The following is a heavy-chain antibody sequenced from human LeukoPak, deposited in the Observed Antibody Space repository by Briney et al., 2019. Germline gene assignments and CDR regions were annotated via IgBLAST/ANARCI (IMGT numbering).Heavy chain of an antibody. V-gene: IGHV4-34*01. Sequence: SETLSLTCAVYGGSFSGYYWSWIRQPPGKGLEWIGEINHSGSTNYNPSLKSRVTISVDTSKNQFSLKLSSVTATDTAVYYCARGTRGYSYGPRHFDYWGQGTLVTVSS. J-gene: IGHJ4*02. D-gene: IGHD5-18*01. CDR3: ARGTRGYSYGPRHFDY. CDR2: INHSGST. CDR1: GGSFSGYY.